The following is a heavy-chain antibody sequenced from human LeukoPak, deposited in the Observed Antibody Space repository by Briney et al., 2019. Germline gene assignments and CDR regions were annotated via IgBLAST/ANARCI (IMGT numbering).Heavy chain of an antibody. D-gene: IGHD3-22*01. Sequence: SQTLSLTCAISGDSVSSNSAAWNWIRQSPSRGLEWLGRTYYRSKWYNDYAVSVKSRITINPDTSKNQFSLQLSSLTAADTAVYYCARRDDSSGYHKIFDYWGPGTLVTVSS. CDR3: ARRDDSSGYHKIFDY. J-gene: IGHJ4*02. CDR2: TYYRSKWYN. CDR1: GDSVSSNSAA. V-gene: IGHV6-1*01.